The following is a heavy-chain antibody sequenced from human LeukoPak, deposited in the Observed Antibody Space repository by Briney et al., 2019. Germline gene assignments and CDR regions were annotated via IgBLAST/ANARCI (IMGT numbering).Heavy chain of an antibody. J-gene: IGHJ4*02. V-gene: IGHV3-30*18. Sequence: PGRSLRLSCAASGFTFSSYGMHWVRQAPGKGLEWVAVISYDGSNKYYADSVKGRFTISRDNSKNTLYLQMNSLRAEDTAVYYCAKDARGYSYLTPVDYWGQGTLVTVSS. CDR1: GFTFSSYG. CDR2: ISYDGSNK. CDR3: AKDARGYSYLTPVDY. D-gene: IGHD5-18*01.